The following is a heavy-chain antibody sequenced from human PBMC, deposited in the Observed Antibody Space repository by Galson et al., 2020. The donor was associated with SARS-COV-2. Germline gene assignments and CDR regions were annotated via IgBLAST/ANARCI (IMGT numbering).Heavy chain of an antibody. Sequence: GGSLRLSCAAAGFTFSDYDMNWVRQAPGKGLEWVSYISSGGSSIFYADSVKGRFTISRDNAKNSLYLQMNSLRAEDTAVYYCARGLSGYSYGYSNFDYWGQGTLVTVSS. CDR2: ISSGGSSI. D-gene: IGHD5-18*01. V-gene: IGHV3-48*03. J-gene: IGHJ4*02. CDR3: ARGLSGYSYGYSNFDY. CDR1: GFTFSDYD.